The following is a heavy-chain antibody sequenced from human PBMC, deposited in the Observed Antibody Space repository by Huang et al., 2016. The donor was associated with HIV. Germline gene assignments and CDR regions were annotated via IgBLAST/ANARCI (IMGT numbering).Heavy chain of an antibody. CDR2: SSYDDGSTT. CDR1: GFTFSNYP. J-gene: IGHJ2*01. CDR3: ARDVLRGLGYFDV. V-gene: IGHV3-30-3*01. D-gene: IGHD4-17*01. Sequence: QVQLVESGGGVVQPGGSLRLACAASGFTFSNYPMHWVRQAPGKGMEWVAVSSYDDGSTTYCADSVKGRFTISRDNSKNTVYLQMSSLRADDTAVFYCARDVLRGLGYFDVWGRGTLVTVSS.